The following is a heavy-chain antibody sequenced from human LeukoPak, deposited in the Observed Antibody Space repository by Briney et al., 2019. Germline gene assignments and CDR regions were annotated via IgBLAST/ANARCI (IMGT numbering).Heavy chain of an antibody. D-gene: IGHD3-10*01. V-gene: IGHV1-2*02. CDR3: AREPHYYGSGSGDY. Sequence: ASVEVSCKASGYTFTGYYMHWVRQAPGQGPEWMGWINPNSGGTNYAQKFQGRVTMTRDTSISTAYMELSRLRSDDTAVYYCAREPHYYGSGSGDYWGQGTLVTVSS. CDR1: GYTFTGYY. CDR2: INPNSGGT. J-gene: IGHJ4*02.